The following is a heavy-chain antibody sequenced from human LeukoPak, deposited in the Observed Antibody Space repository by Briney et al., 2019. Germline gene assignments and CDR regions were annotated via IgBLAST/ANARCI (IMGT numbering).Heavy chain of an antibody. V-gene: IGHV1-18*01. CDR3: ARDNFRLGLRAFDI. CDR1: GYTFTSYG. Sequence: GASVKASCKASGYTFTSYGISWVRQAPGQGLEWMGWISAYNGNTNYAQKLQGRVTMTTDTSTSTAYMELRSLRSDDTAVYYCARDNFRLGLRAFDIWGQGTMVTVSS. CDR2: ISAYNGNT. D-gene: IGHD4/OR15-4a*01. J-gene: IGHJ3*02.